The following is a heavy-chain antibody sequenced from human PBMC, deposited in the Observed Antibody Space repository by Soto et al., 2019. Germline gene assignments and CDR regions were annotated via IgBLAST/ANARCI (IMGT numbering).Heavy chain of an antibody. V-gene: IGHV1-69*12. Sequence: QVQLVQSGAEVKKPGSSVTVSCKASGGTFSNYTISWVRQAPGQGLEWMGGIIPIFGTTNYAPKFQGRVTITADEFTSTAYMELSSLRSEDTAVYYCARGAWSDSSGYMHYSGMDVWGQGTTVTVSS. J-gene: IGHJ6*02. CDR2: IIPIFGTT. CDR1: GGTFSNYT. D-gene: IGHD3-22*01. CDR3: ARGAWSDSSGYMHYSGMDV.